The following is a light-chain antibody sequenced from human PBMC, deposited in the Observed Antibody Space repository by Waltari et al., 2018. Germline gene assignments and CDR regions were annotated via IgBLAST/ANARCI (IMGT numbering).Light chain of an antibody. Sequence: QSVLTQPPSASGTPGQRVTISCSGSSSNIGSNTVNWYQQLPGTAPKLLFYSNNQRPSGVPDRFSGSKSGTSASLAISGLQSEDEADYYCAAWDDSLNGVFGGGTKLTVL. J-gene: IGLJ3*02. CDR2: SNN. CDR3: AAWDDSLNGV. V-gene: IGLV1-44*01. CDR1: SSNIGSNT.